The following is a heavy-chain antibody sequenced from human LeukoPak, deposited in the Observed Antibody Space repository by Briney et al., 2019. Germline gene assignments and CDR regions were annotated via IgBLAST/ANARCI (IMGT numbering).Heavy chain of an antibody. CDR2: INGDGSST. V-gene: IGHV3-74*01. CDR1: GFTFSSSW. CDR3: ARAVGWSHMDV. J-gene: IGHJ6*03. Sequence: GGSLRLSCAASGFTFSSSWMHWVRQCPEKGLVWVARINGDGSSTSFADSVKGRFIISRDNAKSTLYLQMNSLSAEDSAVYYCARAVGWSHMDVWGKGTTVTVSS. D-gene: IGHD2-8*01.